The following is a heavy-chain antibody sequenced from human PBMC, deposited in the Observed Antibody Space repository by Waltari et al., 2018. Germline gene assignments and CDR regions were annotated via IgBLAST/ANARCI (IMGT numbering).Heavy chain of an antibody. Sequence: QVQLQESGPGLVKPSEPLSLTCTVPGGSIRSYYWSWLRPPPAQGMEWIGYIYYSGSTNYNPSLKSRVTISVDTSKNQFSLKLSSVTAADTAVYYCARSNYGSGRFPHTLPHRVYNWFDPWGQGTLVTVSS. J-gene: IGHJ5*02. D-gene: IGHD3-10*01. V-gene: IGHV4-59*01. CDR1: GGSIRSYY. CDR3: ARSNYGSGRFPHTLPHRVYNWFDP. CDR2: IYYSGST.